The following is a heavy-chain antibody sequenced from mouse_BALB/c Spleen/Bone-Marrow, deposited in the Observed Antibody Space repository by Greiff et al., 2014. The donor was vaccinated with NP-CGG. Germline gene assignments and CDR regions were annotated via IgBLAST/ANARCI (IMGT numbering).Heavy chain of an antibody. D-gene: IGHD2-1*01. V-gene: IGHV5-6-3*01. Sequence: EVMLEESGGGLVQPGGSLKLSCAASGFTFSSYGMSWVRQTPDKRLELVATINSNGGSTYYPDSVKGRFTISRDTAKNTLYLQMSSLKSEETAMYYCVRGNYGNYVDYFDFWGQGTTLTVSS. J-gene: IGHJ2*01. CDR1: GFTFSSYG. CDR3: VRGNYGNYVDYFDF. CDR2: INSNGGST.